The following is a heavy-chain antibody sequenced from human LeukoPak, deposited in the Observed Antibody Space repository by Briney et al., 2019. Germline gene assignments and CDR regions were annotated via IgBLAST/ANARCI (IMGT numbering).Heavy chain of an antibody. D-gene: IGHD3-22*01. CDR1: GGTFSSYA. CDR2: VIPIFGTA. CDR3: AREGLTYYYDSSGYSDEPLFDY. V-gene: IGHV1-69*05. Sequence: GASVKVSCKASGGTFSSYAISWVRQAPGQGLEWMGGVIPIFGTANYAQKFQGIVTVTTDESTSTAYMELSSLRSEDTAVYYCAREGLTYYYDSSGYSDEPLFDYWGQGTLVTVSS. J-gene: IGHJ4*02.